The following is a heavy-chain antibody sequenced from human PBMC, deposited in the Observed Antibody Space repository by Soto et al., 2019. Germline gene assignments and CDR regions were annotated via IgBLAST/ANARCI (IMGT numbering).Heavy chain of an antibody. CDR2: ISYDGSNN. V-gene: IGHV3-30-3*01. D-gene: IGHD3-10*01. CDR1: GFTFSTYA. J-gene: IGHJ4*02. Sequence: GGSLRLSCAASGFTFSTYAMHWVRQAPGKGLEWVAVISYDGSNNYHADSVKGRFTISRDNSKNTLYLQMNSLRAEDTAVYYCARGPHYGSGGYFDYWGQGTLVTVSS. CDR3: ARGPHYGSGGYFDY.